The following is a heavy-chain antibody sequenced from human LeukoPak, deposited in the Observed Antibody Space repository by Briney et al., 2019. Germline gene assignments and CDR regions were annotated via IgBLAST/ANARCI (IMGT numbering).Heavy chain of an antibody. Sequence: ASVKVSCKASGYTFTSYDINWVRQAPGQGLEWMGWINPNSGGTNYAQKFQGRVTMTRDTSISTAYMELSRLRSDDTAVYYCARDRIRRIYAVPAAIGYWGQGTLVTVSS. CDR3: ARDRIRRIYAVPAAIGY. J-gene: IGHJ4*02. CDR1: GYTFTSYD. CDR2: INPNSGGT. D-gene: IGHD2-2*01. V-gene: IGHV1-2*02.